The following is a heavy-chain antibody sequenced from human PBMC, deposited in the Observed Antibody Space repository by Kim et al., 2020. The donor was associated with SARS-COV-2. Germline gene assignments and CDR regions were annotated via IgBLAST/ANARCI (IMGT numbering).Heavy chain of an antibody. CDR3: AREQSERRYFDWLLPSSYYYYGMDV. J-gene: IGHJ6*02. Sequence: ASVKVSCKASGYTFTSYGISWVRQAPGQGLEWMGWISAYNGNTNYAQKLQGRVTMTTDTSTSTAYMELRSLRSDDTAVYYCAREQSERRYFDWLLPSSYYYYGMDVWGQGTTVTVSS. V-gene: IGHV1-18*04. CDR2: ISAYNGNT. D-gene: IGHD3-9*01. CDR1: GYTFTSYG.